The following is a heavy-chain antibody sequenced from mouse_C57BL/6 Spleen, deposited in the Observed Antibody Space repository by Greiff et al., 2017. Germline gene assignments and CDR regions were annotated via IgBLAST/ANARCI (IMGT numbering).Heavy chain of an antibody. CDR1: GYSFTGYY. V-gene: IGHV1-42*01. CDR2: INPSTGGT. CDR3: ARIYDGGY. Sequence: EVQVVESGPELVKPGASVKISCKASGYSFTGYYMNWVKQSPEKSLEWVGEINPSTGGTTYNQKFKAKATLTVDKSYSTAYMQLKSLTSEDSAVYYCARIYDGGYWGQGTTLTVSS. J-gene: IGHJ2*01. D-gene: IGHD2-3*01.